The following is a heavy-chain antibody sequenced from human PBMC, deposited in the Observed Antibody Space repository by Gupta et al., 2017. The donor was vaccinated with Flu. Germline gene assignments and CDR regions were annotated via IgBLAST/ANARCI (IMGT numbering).Heavy chain of an antibody. J-gene: IGHJ6*02. CDR2: IYYSGST. Sequence: QVQLQESGPGLVKPSETLSLTCTVSGGSISSYYWSWIRQPPGKGLEWIGYIYYSGSTTYNPALKSRVTISVDTSKNQFSLKLSSVTAADTAVYYCARGRVDMVRGVIVPYGMDVWGQGTTATVSS. CDR3: ARGRVDMVRGVIVPYGMDV. D-gene: IGHD3-10*01. CDR1: GGSISSYY. V-gene: IGHV4-59*01.